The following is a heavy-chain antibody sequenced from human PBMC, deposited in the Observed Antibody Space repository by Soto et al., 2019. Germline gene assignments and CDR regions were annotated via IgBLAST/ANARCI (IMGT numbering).Heavy chain of an antibody. J-gene: IGHJ5*02. D-gene: IGHD2-15*01. CDR3: ARTTRGYCSGGSCYAGKKNWFDP. Sequence: ASVKVSCKASGYTFTSYYMHWVRQAPGQGLEWMGIINPSGGSTSYAQKFQGRDTMTRDTSTSTVYMGLSSLRSEDTAVYYCARTTRGYCSGGSCYAGKKNWFDPWGQGTLVTVSS. V-gene: IGHV1-46*01. CDR1: GYTFTSYY. CDR2: INPSGGST.